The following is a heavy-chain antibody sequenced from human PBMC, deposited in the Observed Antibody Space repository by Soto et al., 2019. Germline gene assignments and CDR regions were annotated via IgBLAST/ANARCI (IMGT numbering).Heavy chain of an antibody. J-gene: IGHJ4*02. V-gene: IGHV3-23*01. Sequence: EVQLLESGGGLVQPGGSLRLSCAASGFTFSSYAMSWVRQAPGKGLEWVSAISGSGGSTYYADSVKGRFTISRDNSMNTLYLQMNSLRAEDTAVYYCAKDRGYCTNGVCYPFDYWGQGTLVTVSS. CDR3: AKDRGYCTNGVCYPFDY. D-gene: IGHD2-8*01. CDR1: GFTFSSYA. CDR2: ISGSGGST.